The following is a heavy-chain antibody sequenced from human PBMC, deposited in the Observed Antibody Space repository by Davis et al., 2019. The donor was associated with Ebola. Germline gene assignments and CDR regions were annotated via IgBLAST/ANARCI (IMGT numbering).Heavy chain of an antibody. V-gene: IGHV4-39*01. D-gene: IGHD2-15*01. J-gene: IGHJ4*02. CDR1: GGSISSSSSY. Sequence: PSETLSLTCTVSGGSISSSSSYWGWIRQPTGKGLEWIGSINYSGSTYYYPSLKSRVTTSVDTSKNQISLRLSSVTAADTAVYYCARLEGYFRAWDYWGQGTLVTVSS. CDR3: ARLEGYFRAWDY. CDR2: INYSGST.